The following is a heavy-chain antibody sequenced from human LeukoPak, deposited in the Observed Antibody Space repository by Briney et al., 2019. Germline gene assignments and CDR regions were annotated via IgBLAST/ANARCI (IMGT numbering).Heavy chain of an antibody. Sequence: GGSLRLSCAAAGFTVSSIYMNWVRQAPGKGLEWVSVIYSGGTTFYADSVKGRFTISRDSSKNTLYLQMNNLRVEDTAVYYSTRASTIGAAGLFDSWGQGTLITVSS. CDR1: GFTVSSIY. CDR2: IYSGGTT. J-gene: IGHJ4*02. D-gene: IGHD6-13*01. V-gene: IGHV3-53*01. CDR3: TRASTIGAAGLFDS.